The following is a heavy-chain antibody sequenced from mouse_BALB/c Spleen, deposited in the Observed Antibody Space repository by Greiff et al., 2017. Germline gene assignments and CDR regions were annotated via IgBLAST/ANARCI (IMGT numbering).Heavy chain of an antibody. CDR1: GYTFTSYW. D-gene: IGHD1-1*01. CDR3: ARRDYGSYYFDY. Sequence: QVQLQQSGAELAKPGASVKMSCKASGYTFTSYWMHWVKQRPGQGLEWIGYINPSTGYTEYNQKFKDKATLTADKSSSTAYMQLSSLTSEDSAVYYWARRDYGSYYFDYWGQGTTLTVSS. CDR2: INPSTGYT. V-gene: IGHV1-7*01. J-gene: IGHJ2*01.